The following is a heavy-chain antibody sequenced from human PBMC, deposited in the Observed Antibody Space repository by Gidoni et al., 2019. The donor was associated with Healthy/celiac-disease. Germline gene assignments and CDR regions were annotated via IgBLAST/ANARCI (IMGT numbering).Heavy chain of an antibody. D-gene: IGHD6-13*01. CDR3: ARALLGAAGTHYYFDY. CDR2: IIPIFGTA. J-gene: IGHJ4*02. Sequence: QVQLVQSGAEVKKPGSSVKVSCKASGRTFSSYSISCVRQAPGQGLEWMGGIIPIFGTANYAQKFQGRVTITADESTSTAYMELSSLRSEDTAVYYCARALLGAAGTHYYFDYWGQGTLVTVSS. V-gene: IGHV1-69*01. CDR1: GRTFSSYS.